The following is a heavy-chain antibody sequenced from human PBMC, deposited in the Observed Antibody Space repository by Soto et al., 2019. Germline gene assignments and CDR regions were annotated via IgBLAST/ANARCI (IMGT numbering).Heavy chain of an antibody. V-gene: IGHV4-31*03. D-gene: IGHD2-21*01. J-gene: IGHJ4*02. CDR3: ARVPRRFHPSIDY. CDR2: IYYSGGT. CDR1: GGSISSGGYY. Sequence: SETLSLTCTVSGGSISSGGYYWSWIRQHPGKGLEWIGYIYYSGGTYYNPSLKSRVTISVDTSKNQFSLKLSSVTAADTAVYYCARVPRRFHPSIDYWGKGTRVTVSS.